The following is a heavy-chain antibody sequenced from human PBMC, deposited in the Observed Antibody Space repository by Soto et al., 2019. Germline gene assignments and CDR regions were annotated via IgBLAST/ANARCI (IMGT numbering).Heavy chain of an antibody. J-gene: IGHJ3*02. CDR1: GGSISSGGYY. Sequence: PSETLSLTCTVSGGSISSGGYYWSWIRQHPGKGLEWIGYIYYSGSTYYNPSLKSRVTISVDTSKNQFSLKLSSVPAADTAVYYCARDRYWSSTSCSDAFDIWGQGTMVTVSS. D-gene: IGHD2-2*01. CDR3: ARDRYWSSTSCSDAFDI. V-gene: IGHV4-31*03. CDR2: IYYSGST.